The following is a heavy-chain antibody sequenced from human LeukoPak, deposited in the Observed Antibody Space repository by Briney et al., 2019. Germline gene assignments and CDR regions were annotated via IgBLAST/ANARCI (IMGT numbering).Heavy chain of an antibody. V-gene: IGHV3-21*06. Sequence: GGSLRLSCAASGFTFSRYSMNWVRQAPGKGLEWVSTLSSISHYIYYADSVEGRFTVSGDNANNLLYLQMNSLGAEDTAVYYCSRDVGRGPPEAFDIWGQGTMVTVSS. J-gene: IGHJ3*02. CDR1: GFTFSRYS. D-gene: IGHD1-26*01. CDR2: LSSISHYI. CDR3: SRDVGRGPPEAFDI.